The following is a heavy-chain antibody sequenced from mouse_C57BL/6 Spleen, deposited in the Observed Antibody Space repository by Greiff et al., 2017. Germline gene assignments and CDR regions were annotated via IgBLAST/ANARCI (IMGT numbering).Heavy chain of an antibody. Sequence: EVKLVESGGGLVQPGGSMKLSCVASGFTFSNYWMNWVRQSPEKGLEWVAQIRLKSDNYATHYAESVKGRFTISRDDSKSSVYLQMNNLRAEDTGIYYCTGGTVVAHYAMDYWGQGTSVTVSS. D-gene: IGHD1-1*01. CDR3: TGGTVVAHYAMDY. V-gene: IGHV6-3*01. CDR1: GFTFSNYW. J-gene: IGHJ4*01. CDR2: IRLKSDNYAT.